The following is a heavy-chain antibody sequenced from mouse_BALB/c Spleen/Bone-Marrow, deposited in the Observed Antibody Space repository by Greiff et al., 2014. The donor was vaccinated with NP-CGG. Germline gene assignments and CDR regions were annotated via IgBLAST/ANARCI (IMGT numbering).Heavy chain of an antibody. Sequence: EVKLMESGAELVKPGASVKLSCTASGFNIKDIYMHWVKQRPEQGLEWIGRIDPANGNTKYDPKFQGKATITADTSSNTAYLQLSSLTSEDTAVYYCASYYYGSSSFAYWGQGTLVTVSA. V-gene: IGHV14-3*02. D-gene: IGHD1-1*01. CDR3: ASYYYGSSSFAY. J-gene: IGHJ3*01. CDR2: IDPANGNT. CDR1: GFNIKDIY.